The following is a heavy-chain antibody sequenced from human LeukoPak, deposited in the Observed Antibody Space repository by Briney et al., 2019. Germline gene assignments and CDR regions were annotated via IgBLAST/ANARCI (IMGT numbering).Heavy chain of an antibody. D-gene: IGHD2/OR15-2a*01. CDR2: IYSDGKT. V-gene: IGHV3-53*04. Sequence: GGTLILSWGACGVTVKREDMGGVRQTQGKGLEWVSVIYSDGKTYYADSVKGRFTISRHNSKNTLFLQMDSLRTEDTAIYYCANRMTFGGQGTLVTVSS. J-gene: IGHJ4*02. CDR1: GVTVKRED. CDR3: ANRMTF.